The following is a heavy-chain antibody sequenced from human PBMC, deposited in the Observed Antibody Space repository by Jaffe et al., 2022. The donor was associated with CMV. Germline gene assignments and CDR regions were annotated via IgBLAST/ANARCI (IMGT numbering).Heavy chain of an antibody. V-gene: IGHV1-69*09. Sequence: QVQLVQSGAEVKKPGSSVKVSCKASGGTFSSYAISWVRQAPGQGLEWMGRIIPILGIANYAQKFQGRVTITADKSTSTAYMELSSLRSEDTAVYYCARDRVVKRGHDAFDIWGQGTMVTVSS. CDR2: IIPILGIA. J-gene: IGHJ3*02. D-gene: IGHD2-15*01. CDR3: ARDRVVKRGHDAFDI. CDR1: GGTFSSYA.